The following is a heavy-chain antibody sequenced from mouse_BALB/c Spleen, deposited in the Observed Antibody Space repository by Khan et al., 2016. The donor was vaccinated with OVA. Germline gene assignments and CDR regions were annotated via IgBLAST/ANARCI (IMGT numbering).Heavy chain of an antibody. CDR2: IWAGGST. CDR3: ARAFYYGAWFAY. V-gene: IGHV2-9*02. CDR1: GFSLSSYG. D-gene: IGHD1-1*01. Sequence: QVQLKESGPGLVVPSQTLSITCTVSGFSLSSYGVHWVRQPPGKGLEWLGVIWAGGSTNPNSALMSRLSISKDNSKSQVFLKMNSLQTDDTAMYYCARAFYYGAWFAYWGQGTLVTVSA. J-gene: IGHJ3*01.